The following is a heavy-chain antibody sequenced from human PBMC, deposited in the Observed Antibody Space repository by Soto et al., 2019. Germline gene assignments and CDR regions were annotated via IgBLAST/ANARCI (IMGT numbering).Heavy chain of an antibody. D-gene: IGHD6-6*01. CDR3: AKDECSSSSRFCYYGMDV. CDR1: GFTFSSYG. Sequence: QVQLVESGGGVVQPGRSLRLSCAASGFTFSSYGMHWVRQAPGKGLEWVAVISYDGSNKYYADSVKGRFTISRDNSKNTLYLQMNSLRAEDTAVYYCAKDECSSSSRFCYYGMDVWGQGTTVTVSS. J-gene: IGHJ6*02. V-gene: IGHV3-30*18. CDR2: ISYDGSNK.